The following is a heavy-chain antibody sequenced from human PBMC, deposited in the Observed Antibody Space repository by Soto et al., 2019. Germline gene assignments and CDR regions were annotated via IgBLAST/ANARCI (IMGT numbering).Heavy chain of an antibody. V-gene: IGHV3-23*01. CDR3: ARDPIVATFDS. D-gene: IGHD5-12*01. Sequence: LRIAWARSGVNFSSYAMRWNRQAQGQGLEWVSAISCSGVSTYYEDSVKGRFTISRDNSKNTLYTQMNSLSAEATAAYYCARDPIVATFDSWGQGTLVSV. J-gene: IGHJ4*02. CDR1: GVNFSSYA. CDR2: ISCSGVST.